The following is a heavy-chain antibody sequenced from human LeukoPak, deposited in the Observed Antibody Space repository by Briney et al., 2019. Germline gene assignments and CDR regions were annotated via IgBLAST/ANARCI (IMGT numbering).Heavy chain of an antibody. V-gene: IGHV1-69*04. J-gene: IGHJ4*02. CDR3: ARVDYDSSGS. CDR2: TIPLLRMT. D-gene: IGHD3-22*01. Sequence: GSSVKVSCKASGGTFTTYSIIWVRQAPGQGLEWMGRTIPLLRMTNYAQRFQGRVTIIADKSTSTAHLELSGLRSEDTAVYYCARVDYDSSGSWGQGTLVTVSS. CDR1: GGTFTTYS.